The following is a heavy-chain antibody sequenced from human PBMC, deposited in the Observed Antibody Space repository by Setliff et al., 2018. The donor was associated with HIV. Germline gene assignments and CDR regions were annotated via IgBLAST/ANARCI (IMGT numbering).Heavy chain of an antibody. CDR3: ARDLFGSWYTGSSGLAH. CDR1: GYTFTSYG. J-gene: IGHJ4*02. D-gene: IGHD2-2*02. Sequence: ASVKVSCKASGYTFTSYGISWVRQAPGQGLEWMGWINPKNGDTQYSQDFQDRVTMTRDTSISTAYMELSRLTSHDTAVYYCARDLFGSWYTGSSGLAHWGQGTLVTVSS. V-gene: IGHV1-2*02. CDR2: INPKNGDT.